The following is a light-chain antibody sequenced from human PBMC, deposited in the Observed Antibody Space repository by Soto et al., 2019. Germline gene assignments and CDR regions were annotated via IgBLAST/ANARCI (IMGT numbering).Light chain of an antibody. V-gene: IGLV4-69*01. CDR2: LNSDGSH. CDR3: QTWVTGIVV. Sequence: QSVLTQSPSASASLGASVKLTCTLSSGHSNYAIAWHQQQPEKGPRYLMKLNSDGSHSKGDGIPDRFSGSSSGAERYLTISSLQSEDEADYYCQTWVTGIVVFGGGTKLTVL. J-gene: IGLJ2*01. CDR1: SGHSNYA.